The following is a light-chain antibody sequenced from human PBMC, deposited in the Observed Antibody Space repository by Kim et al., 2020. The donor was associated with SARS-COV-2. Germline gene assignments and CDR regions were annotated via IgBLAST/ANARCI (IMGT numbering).Light chain of an antibody. CDR2: DAS. CDR3: QQRSNWPP. J-gene: IGKJ2*01. V-gene: IGKV3-11*01. Sequence: EIVLTQSPATLSLSPGERATLSCRASQSVSSYLAWYQQKPGQDPRLLIYDASNRATGIPARFSGSGSGSDFTLTISSLEPEDFAVYYCQQRSNWPPFGQGTKLEI. CDR1: QSVSSY.